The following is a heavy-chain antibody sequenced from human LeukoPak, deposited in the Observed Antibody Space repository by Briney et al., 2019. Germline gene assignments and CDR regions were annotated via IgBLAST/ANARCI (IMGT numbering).Heavy chain of an antibody. J-gene: IGHJ3*02. D-gene: IGHD1-26*01. CDR3: ASYSGTYSAFEI. Sequence: SETLSLTCAVYGGSFSNYYWSWIRQPPGKGLEWIGEINHSGSTYYNPSFKSRVAISVDTSKNHFSLTLNAVTAADTAVYYCASYSGTYSAFEIWGQGTPVTVSS. CDR1: GGSFSNYY. CDR2: INHSGST. V-gene: IGHV4-34*01.